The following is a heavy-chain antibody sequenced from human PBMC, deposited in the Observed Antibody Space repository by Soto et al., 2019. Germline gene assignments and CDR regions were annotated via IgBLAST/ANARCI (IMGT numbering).Heavy chain of an antibody. D-gene: IGHD2-2*01. Sequence: GESLKISCKGSGYSFTSYWISWVRQMPGKVLEWMGRIDPSDSYTNYSPSFQGHVTISADKSISTAYLQWSSLKASDTAMYYCATLGYCSSTSCYGGLYYGMDVWGQGXTVTVYS. CDR1: GYSFTSYW. V-gene: IGHV5-10-1*01. J-gene: IGHJ6*02. CDR3: ATLGYCSSTSCYGGLYYGMDV. CDR2: IDPSDSYT.